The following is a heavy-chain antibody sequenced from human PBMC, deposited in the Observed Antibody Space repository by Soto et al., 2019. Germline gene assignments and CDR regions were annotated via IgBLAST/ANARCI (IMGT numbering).Heavy chain of an antibody. CDR2: IYWNADK. D-gene: IGHD3-10*02. J-gene: IGHJ4*02. V-gene: IGHV2-5*01. CDR3: AHRGVFGELLY. CDR1: GFSLSTSGVG. Sequence: QITLKESGPTLVKSTQTLTLTCSFSGFSLSTSGVGVGWIRQPPGKALEWLALIYWNADKLYSPSLKSRLTITKDTSKNQGVLTMTNMDPVDTATYYCAHRGVFGELLYWGQGTLVTVSS.